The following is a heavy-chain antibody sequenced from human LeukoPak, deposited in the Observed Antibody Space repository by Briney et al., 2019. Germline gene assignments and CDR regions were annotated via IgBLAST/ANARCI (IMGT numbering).Heavy chain of an antibody. V-gene: IGHV3-30-3*01. CDR3: ARGPATYDFWSGTDY. CDR2: ISYDGSNK. D-gene: IGHD3-3*01. Sequence: GRSLRLSCAASGFTFSSYSMHWVRQAPGKGLEWVAVISYDGSNKYYADSVKGRFTISRDNSKNTLYLQMNSLRAEDTAVYYCARGPATYDFWSGTDYWGQGTLVTVSS. CDR1: GFTFSSYS. J-gene: IGHJ4*02.